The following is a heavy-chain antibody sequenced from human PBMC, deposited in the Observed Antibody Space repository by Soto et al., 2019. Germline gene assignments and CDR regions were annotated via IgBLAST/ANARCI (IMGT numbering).Heavy chain of an antibody. D-gene: IGHD6-13*01. V-gene: IGHV3-30*18. Sequence: GGSRRLSWAASAFTFSSYGMHWVRHAPGKGREWVAVISYDGSNKYYADSGNVRCTISRDNSKNTLYLQMNSLRAEDPAVYYCAKDTPYSSSWYPYYYYYYGMDVWGQGTTVTVSS. J-gene: IGHJ6*02. CDR3: AKDTPYSSSWYPYYYYYYGMDV. CDR2: ISYDGSNK. CDR1: AFTFSSYG.